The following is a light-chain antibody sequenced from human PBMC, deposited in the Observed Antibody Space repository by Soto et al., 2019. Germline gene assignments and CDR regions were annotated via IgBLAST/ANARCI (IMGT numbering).Light chain of an antibody. CDR1: QSVSSY. CDR2: AAA. CDR3: QQYGTSPVT. J-gene: IGKJ4*01. Sequence: EIVMTQSPATLSVSPGEGATLSCWASQSVSSYLAWYQQKPGQAPRLLIYAAASRASGIPDRFSGSVSGTDFTLTIRSLEPEDFAVYFCQQYGTSPVTFGGGTKVDI. V-gene: IGKV3-20*01.